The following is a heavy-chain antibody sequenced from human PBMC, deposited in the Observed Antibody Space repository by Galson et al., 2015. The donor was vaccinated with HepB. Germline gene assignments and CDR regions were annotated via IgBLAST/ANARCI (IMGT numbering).Heavy chain of an antibody. J-gene: IGHJ3*02. D-gene: IGHD2-8*01. CDR2: INWNGGST. Sequence: SLRLSCAASGFTFDDYGMSWVRQAPGKGLEWVSGINWNGGSTGYADSVKGRFTISRDNAKNSLYLQMNSLRAEDTALYHCARERTNGPSLGAFDIWGQGTMVTVSS. CDR3: ARERTNGPSLGAFDI. CDR1: GFTFDDYG. V-gene: IGHV3-20*01.